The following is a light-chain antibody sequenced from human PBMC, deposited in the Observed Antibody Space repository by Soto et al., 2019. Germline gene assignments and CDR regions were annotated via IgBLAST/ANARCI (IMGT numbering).Light chain of an antibody. CDR2: GAS. Sequence: EIVLTQSPGTLSLSPGERATLSCRASQSVSSSYLAWYQQKPGQAPRLLIYGASSRATGIPDRFSGSGSGKDFTLTISRLEPEEFAVYYCQQYGSSSYTFGQGTKLDIK. CDR3: QQYGSSSYT. CDR1: QSVSSSY. V-gene: IGKV3-20*01. J-gene: IGKJ2*01.